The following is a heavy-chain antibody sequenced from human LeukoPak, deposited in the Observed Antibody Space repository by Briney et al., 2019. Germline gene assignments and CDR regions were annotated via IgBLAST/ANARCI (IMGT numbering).Heavy chain of an antibody. J-gene: IGHJ4*02. V-gene: IGHV3-74*01. Sequence: GGSLRLSCAASGFTFERYWMHWVRQAPGKGLVWVARINIDGTHITYTDSVKGRFTISRDNAKNSLYLQMNSLRAEDTAVYYCASSPMPTVTTHYWGQGTLVTVSS. CDR2: INIDGTHI. CDR3: ASSPMPTVTTHY. D-gene: IGHD4-17*01. CDR1: GFTFERYW.